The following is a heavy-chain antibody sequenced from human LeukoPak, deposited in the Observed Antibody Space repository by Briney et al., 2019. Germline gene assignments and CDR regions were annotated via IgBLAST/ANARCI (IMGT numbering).Heavy chain of an antibody. V-gene: IGHV3-30*18. CDR1: GFTFSSYG. J-gene: IGHJ4*02. Sequence: TGGSLRLSCAASGFTFSSYGMHWVRQAPGKGLEWVAVISYDGSNKYYADSVKGRFTISRDNSKNTLYLQMNSLRAEDTAVYYCAKVPYYYDSSGCCIWGQGTLVTVSS. CDR3: AKVPYYYDSSGCCI. CDR2: ISYDGSNK. D-gene: IGHD3-22*01.